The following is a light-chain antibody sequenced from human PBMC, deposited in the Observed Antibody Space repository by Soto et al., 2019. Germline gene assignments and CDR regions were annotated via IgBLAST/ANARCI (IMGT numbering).Light chain of an antibody. CDR1: QSVSSN. CDR3: QQYNNWPPWT. Sequence: EIVMTQSPATLSVSPGERATLSCRASQSVSSNLAWYQQKPGQAPRLLIYGASTRATGIPARFSGSGSGTEFTLTISSLQSEDFAVYFCQQYNNWPPWTFGQGTMVEI. CDR2: GAS. J-gene: IGKJ1*01. V-gene: IGKV3-15*01.